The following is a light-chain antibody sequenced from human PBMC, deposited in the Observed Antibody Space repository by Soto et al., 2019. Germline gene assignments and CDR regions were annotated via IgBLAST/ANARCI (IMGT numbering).Light chain of an antibody. Sequence: DIQMAQSPSSLSASVGDRVTITCRASQSISSYLNWYQQKPGKAPKLLIYAASSLQSGVPSRFSGSGSGTDFTLTISSLQPEDFATYYCQQSYSTPPGFGQGTRLAI. V-gene: IGKV1-39*01. CDR1: QSISSY. CDR3: QQSYSTPPG. CDR2: AAS. J-gene: IGKJ5*01.